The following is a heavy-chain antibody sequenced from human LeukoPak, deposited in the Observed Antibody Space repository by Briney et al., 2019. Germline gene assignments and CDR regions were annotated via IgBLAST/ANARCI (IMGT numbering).Heavy chain of an antibody. V-gene: IGHV1-46*01. D-gene: IGHD2-15*01. CDR3: ARGIGSGGSWGNY. Sequence: ASVTVSCKASGYTFTSYYMYWVRQAPGQGLEWMGITNPNRGSTSYAQKFQGRVTMTRDMSTSTVYMELSRLRSDDTAVYYCARGIGSGGSWGNYWGQGTLVTVSS. J-gene: IGHJ4*02. CDR2: TNPNRGST. CDR1: GYTFTSYY.